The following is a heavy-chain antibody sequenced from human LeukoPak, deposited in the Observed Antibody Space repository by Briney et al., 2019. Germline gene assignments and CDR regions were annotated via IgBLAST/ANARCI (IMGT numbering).Heavy chain of an antibody. CDR2: ISWNSGSI. CDR3: AKDITSYYDSSGYYDY. CDR1: GFTFDDYA. V-gene: IGHV3-9*01. J-gene: IGHJ4*02. Sequence: GGSLRLSCAASGFTFDDYAMHWVRQAPGKGLEWVSGISWNSGSIGYEDSVKGRFTISRDNAKNSLYLQMNSLRAEDTASYYCAKDITSYYDSSGYYDYWGQGTLATVSS. D-gene: IGHD3-22*01.